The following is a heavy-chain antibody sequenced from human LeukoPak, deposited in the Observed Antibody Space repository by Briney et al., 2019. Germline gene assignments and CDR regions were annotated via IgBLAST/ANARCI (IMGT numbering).Heavy chain of an antibody. CDR1: GGSISSSNW. CDR2: IYHSGST. Sequence: SETLSLTCAVSGGSISSSNWWSWVRQPPGKGLEWIGEIYHSGSTNYNPSLKSRVTISVDKSKNQFSLKLSSVTAADTAVYYCARTSYSSGRNWFDPWGQGTLVTVSS. D-gene: IGHD6-19*01. V-gene: IGHV4-4*02. J-gene: IGHJ5*02. CDR3: ARTSYSSGRNWFDP.